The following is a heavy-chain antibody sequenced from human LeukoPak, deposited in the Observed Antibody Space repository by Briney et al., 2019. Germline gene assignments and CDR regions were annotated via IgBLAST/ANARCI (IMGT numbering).Heavy chain of an antibody. Sequence: SETLSLTCTVSGGSISSYYWSWIRQPPGKGLEYIGYIYYSGTTNYNPSLKSRVTISVDTSKNQFSLKLSSVTAADTAVYYCARRGIAAAGYDYWGQGTLVTVSS. V-gene: IGHV4-59*01. CDR1: GGSISSYY. CDR2: IYYSGTT. J-gene: IGHJ4*02. CDR3: ARRGIAAAGYDY. D-gene: IGHD6-13*01.